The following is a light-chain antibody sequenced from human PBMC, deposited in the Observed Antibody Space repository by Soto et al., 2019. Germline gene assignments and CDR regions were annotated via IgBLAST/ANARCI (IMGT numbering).Light chain of an antibody. CDR3: QQTYTTPFT. CDR2: STS. J-gene: IGKJ2*01. CDR1: QTIAGH. Sequence: DIPMTQSPSSLSASVGDRVIIPCRASQTIAGHLNWYQQKAGKAPKLLIYSTSTLQLGVPSRFSGSGSGTDFTLTINSLQPEDYATYFCQQTYTTPFTFGQGTKLEIK. V-gene: IGKV1-39*01.